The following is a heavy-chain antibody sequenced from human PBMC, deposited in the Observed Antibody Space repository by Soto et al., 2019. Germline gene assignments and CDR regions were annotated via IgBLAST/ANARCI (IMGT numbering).Heavy chain of an antibody. CDR1: GFSLITSGVA. V-gene: IGHV2-5*02. D-gene: IGHD3-3*01. Sequence: SGPTLVNPTQTLTLTCTFSGFSLITSGVAVGWIRHAPRKSPEWLAFIFWDDDKRYSPSLENRLTITKDTSKNQVVLTMTNMDPVDTATYYCARIFDFWSGYYFSYWGRGTLVTVSS. CDR2: IFWDDDK. J-gene: IGHJ4*02. CDR3: ARIFDFWSGYYFSY.